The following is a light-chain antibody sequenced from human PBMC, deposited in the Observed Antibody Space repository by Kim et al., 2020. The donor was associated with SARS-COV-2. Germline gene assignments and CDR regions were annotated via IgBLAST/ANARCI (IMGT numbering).Light chain of an antibody. CDR1: QSVSTY. Sequence: ASVRDRVNITCRASQSVSTYLNLFQQRPGKAPKLLIYSASTLQTGVSARFSGTGSGTEFTLTISSLQPEDVATYYCQQSYSMPWTFGLGTKVEIK. J-gene: IGKJ1*01. CDR2: SAS. V-gene: IGKV1-39*01. CDR3: QQSYSMPWT.